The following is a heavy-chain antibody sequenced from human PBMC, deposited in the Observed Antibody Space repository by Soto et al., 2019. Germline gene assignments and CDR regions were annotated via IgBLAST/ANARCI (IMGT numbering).Heavy chain of an antibody. D-gene: IGHD2-2*01. CDR3: ARVELYCSTTSCYGYAY. CDR1: GYTFTNYA. Sequence: ASVKVSCKASGYTFTNYAMHWVRQAPGQSLEWMGWINSANGNTKYSQKFQGRVTITRDTSASTAYMDLTSLRSEDTAVYYCARVELYCSTTSCYGYAYWGQGTLVTVSS. J-gene: IGHJ4*02. CDR2: INSANGNT. V-gene: IGHV1-3*01.